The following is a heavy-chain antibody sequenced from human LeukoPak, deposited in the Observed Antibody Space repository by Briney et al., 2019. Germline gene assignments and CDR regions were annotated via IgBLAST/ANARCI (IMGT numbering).Heavy chain of an antibody. CDR1: GFTFSSYG. J-gene: IGHJ6*02. Sequence: PGGSLRLSCAASGFTFSSYGMHWVRQAPGKGLEWVAVISYDGSNKYYADSVKGRFTISRDNSKNTLYLQMNSVRAEDTAVYYCAAPGTHYYGMDVWGQGTTVTVSS. CDR3: AAPGTHYYGMDV. CDR2: ISYDGSNK. D-gene: IGHD6-13*01. V-gene: IGHV3-30*03.